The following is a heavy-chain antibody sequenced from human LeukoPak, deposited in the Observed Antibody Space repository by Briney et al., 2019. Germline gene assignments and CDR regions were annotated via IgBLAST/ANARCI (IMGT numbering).Heavy chain of an antibody. Sequence: VASVNVSCPASGYTFTGYYMHWVRPATGQGLAWMGWINPDSGGTNYAQKFQGRVTMTRDTSISTAYMELSRLRSDDTAVYYCAKRLDYGPIIYFDYWGQGTLVTVSS. J-gene: IGHJ4*02. V-gene: IGHV1-2*02. D-gene: IGHD4-17*01. CDR1: GYTFTGYY. CDR2: INPDSGGT. CDR3: AKRLDYGPIIYFDY.